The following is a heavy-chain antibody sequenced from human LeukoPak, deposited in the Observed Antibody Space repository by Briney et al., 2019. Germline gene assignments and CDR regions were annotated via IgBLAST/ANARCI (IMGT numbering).Heavy chain of an antibody. V-gene: IGHV4-59*07. CDR3: ARGRIIGP. Sequence: SDTLSLTCTVSGGSLNNYYWAWIRQPPGKGLEWIGYISYSGSTNYNPSLKSRVTISVDTSKDQFSLKLRSVTAADTAVYYCARGRIIGPWGQGTLVTVSS. CDR2: ISYSGST. J-gene: IGHJ4*02. CDR1: GGSLNNYY. D-gene: IGHD1-14*01.